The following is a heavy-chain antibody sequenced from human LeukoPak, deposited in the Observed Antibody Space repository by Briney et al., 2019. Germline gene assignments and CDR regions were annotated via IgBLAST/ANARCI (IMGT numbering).Heavy chain of an antibody. CDR1: GLTFSDYW. V-gene: IGHV3-7*02. Sequence: PGWSLRLSCAVSGLTFSDYWMSWVRQAPGKGLEWVAYINEDGSAKFYVDSVKGRFTISRDNPKNLVYLQMNSLRAEDTALYYCARGLHSGLDYWGEGTLVTVSS. D-gene: IGHD6-25*01. J-gene: IGHJ4*02. CDR2: INEDGSAK. CDR3: ARGLHSGLDY.